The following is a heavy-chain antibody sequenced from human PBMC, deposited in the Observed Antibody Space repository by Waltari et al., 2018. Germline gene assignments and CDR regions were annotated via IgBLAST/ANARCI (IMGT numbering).Heavy chain of an antibody. V-gene: IGHV3-48*04. D-gene: IGHD3-3*02. CDR3: ARELDHIKDDY. J-gene: IGHJ4*02. Sequence: EVQLVESGGGLVQPGGSLRLSCAVSGFTLNNYHMNWARLAPGRGLEWLSYISSDSNVIYYSDSVRGRFTVSRDNAKSSLFLQMNSLRAEDTAVYYCARELDHIKDDYWGQGTLVTVSS. CDR2: ISSDSNVI. CDR1: GFTLNNYH.